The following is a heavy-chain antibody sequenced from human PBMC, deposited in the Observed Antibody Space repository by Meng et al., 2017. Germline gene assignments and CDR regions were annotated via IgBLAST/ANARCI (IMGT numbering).Heavy chain of an antibody. D-gene: IGHD3-22*01. V-gene: IGHV4-59*01. CDR1: GFTFSSYE. J-gene: IGHJ4*02. CDR2: IYYSGST. CDR3: ARVLLLPRTYYYDSSGYYYYFDY. Sequence: GSLRLSCAASGFTFSSYEMNWVRQAPGKGLEWIGYIYYSGSTNYNPSLKSRVTISVDTSKNQFSLKLSSVTAADTAVYYCARVLLLPRTYYYDSSGYYYYFDYWGQGTLVTVSS.